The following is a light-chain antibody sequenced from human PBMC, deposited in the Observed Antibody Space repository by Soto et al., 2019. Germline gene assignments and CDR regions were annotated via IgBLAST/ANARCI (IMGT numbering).Light chain of an antibody. Sequence: DIQMTQSPSSLSPSVGDRVTITCRASQDIRRYLSWYQQKTGTAPKLLIYSASCLHSGVPSRFSGSGSGTDFTLTISSLQPEDFATYYCLQTYSTPWTFGQGTKVEIK. CDR1: QDIRRY. CDR2: SAS. V-gene: IGKV1-39*01. CDR3: LQTYSTPWT. J-gene: IGKJ1*01.